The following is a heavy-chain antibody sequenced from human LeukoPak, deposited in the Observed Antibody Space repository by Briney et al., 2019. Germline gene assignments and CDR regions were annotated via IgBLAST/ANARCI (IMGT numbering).Heavy chain of an antibody. Sequence: ASVKVSCKTSGYTFTDYYIHWVRQAPGQGLEWMGWIVPNSGGTNYAQKFQGRVTMTRDTSISTAYKELSRLRYDDTAVYYCATLGGTSFDYWGQGALVTVSS. CDR1: GYTFTDYY. V-gene: IGHV1-2*02. J-gene: IGHJ4*02. CDR2: IVPNSGGT. CDR3: ATLGGTSFDY. D-gene: IGHD1-1*01.